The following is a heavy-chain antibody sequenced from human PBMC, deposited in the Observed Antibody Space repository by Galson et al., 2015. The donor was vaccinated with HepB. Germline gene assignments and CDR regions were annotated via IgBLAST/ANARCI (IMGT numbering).Heavy chain of an antibody. D-gene: IGHD6-13*01. CDR3: ARDHPTRSGYSSSWYHV. CDR2: IYHSGST. CDR1: GYSISSGYY. V-gene: IGHV4-38-2*02. J-gene: IGHJ4*02. Sequence: ETLSLPCPVSGYSISSGYYWGWIRQPPGKGLEWIGSIYHSGSTYYNPSLKSRVTISVDTSKNQFSRKLSSVTAADTAVYYCARDHPTRSGYSSSWYHVWGQGTLVTVSS.